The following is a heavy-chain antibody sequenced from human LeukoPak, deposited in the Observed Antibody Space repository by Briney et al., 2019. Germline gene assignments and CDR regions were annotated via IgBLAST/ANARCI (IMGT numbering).Heavy chain of an antibody. CDR1: GFTFSSYG. J-gene: IGHJ4*02. D-gene: IGHD3-22*01. V-gene: IGHV3-23*01. CDR2: ISGSGGST. CDR3: AKQVHDSSGYPYYFDY. Sequence: GGSLRLSCAASGFTFSSYGMSWVRQAPGRGLEWVSAISGSGGSTYYADSVKGRFTISRDNSKNTLYLQMNSLRAEDTAVYYCAKQVHDSSGYPYYFDYWGQGTLVTVSS.